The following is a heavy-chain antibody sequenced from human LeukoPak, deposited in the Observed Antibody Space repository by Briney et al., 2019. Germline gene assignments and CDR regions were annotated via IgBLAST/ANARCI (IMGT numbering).Heavy chain of an antibody. CDR2: IRSKAYGGTT. J-gene: IGHJ6*02. D-gene: IGHD5-18*01. V-gene: IGHV3-49*04. CDR3: NRGPIQLWLYYGMDV. Sequence: PGRSLRLSCTASGFTFDDHAMSWVRQAPGKGLEGVGFIRSKAYGGTTEYAASVKGRFTISRDDSKSIAYLQMNSLKTEDTAVYYCNRGPIQLWLYYGMDVWGQGTTVIVSS. CDR1: GFTFDDHA.